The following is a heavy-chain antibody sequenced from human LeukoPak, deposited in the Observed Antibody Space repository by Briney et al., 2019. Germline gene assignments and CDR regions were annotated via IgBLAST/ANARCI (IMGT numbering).Heavy chain of an antibody. Sequence: PSETLSLTCAVSGGSISNSNWWSWVRQPPGKGLEWIGEINHSGSTNYNPSLKSRVTISVDTSKNQFSLKLSSVTAADTAVYYCARGGYSSSWQWLKYYFDYWGQGTLVTVSS. CDR3: ARGGYSSSWQWLKYYFDY. CDR2: INHSGST. V-gene: IGHV4-4*02. CDR1: GGSISNSNW. D-gene: IGHD6-19*01. J-gene: IGHJ4*02.